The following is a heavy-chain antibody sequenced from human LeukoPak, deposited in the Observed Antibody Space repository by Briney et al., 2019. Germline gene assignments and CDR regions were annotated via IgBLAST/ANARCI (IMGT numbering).Heavy chain of an antibody. CDR2: IKQDGSEK. CDR3: VRAGAVAPGIDC. V-gene: IGHV3-7*01. CDR1: GFTFSSYW. D-gene: IGHD6-19*01. J-gene: IGHJ4*02. Sequence: PGGSLRLSXAASGFTFSSYWMSWVGQAPGKGLEWVANIKQDGSEKYYVDSVKGRFTISRDNAKNSLYLQMNSLRAEDTAVYYCVRAGAVAPGIDCWGQGTLVTVSS.